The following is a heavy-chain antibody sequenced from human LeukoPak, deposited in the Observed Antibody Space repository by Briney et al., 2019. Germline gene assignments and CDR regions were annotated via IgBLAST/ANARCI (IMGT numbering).Heavy chain of an antibody. CDR3: VREAATDYYDSSGYYRQTEVFDA. CDR2: IYYSGST. Sequence: SQTLSLTCTVSGGSISSGGYYWSWIRQHPGKGLEWIGYIYYSGSTYYNPSLKSRVTISVDTSKNQFSLKLSSVTAADTAVYYCVREAATDYYDSSGYYRQTEVFDAWGQGTMVTVSS. D-gene: IGHD3-22*01. CDR1: GGSISSGGYY. V-gene: IGHV4-31*03. J-gene: IGHJ3*01.